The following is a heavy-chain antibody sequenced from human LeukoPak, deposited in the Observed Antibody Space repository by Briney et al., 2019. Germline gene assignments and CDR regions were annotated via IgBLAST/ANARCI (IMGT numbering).Heavy chain of an antibody. J-gene: IGHJ3*02. V-gene: IGHV3-30*18. Sequence: GGSLRLSCAASGFTLRIYAMTWVRQAPGKGLEWVAVISYDGSNKYYADSVKGRFTISRDNSKNTLYLQMNSLRAEDTAVYYCAKGGDQAAFDIWGQGTMVTVSS. CDR2: ISYDGSNK. D-gene: IGHD3-10*01. CDR3: AKGGDQAAFDI. CDR1: GFTLRIYA.